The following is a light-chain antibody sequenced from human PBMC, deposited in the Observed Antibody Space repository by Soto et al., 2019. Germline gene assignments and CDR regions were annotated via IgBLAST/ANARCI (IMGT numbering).Light chain of an antibody. CDR3: AAWDDSLTDYV. V-gene: IGLV1-44*01. J-gene: IGLJ1*01. Sequence: QSALTHAPSASETPGQRVTISCSGGSSNIGRNTVNWYQQLPGTAPKLLVYSNNRRPSGVPDRFSGSKSGTSASLAISGLQSEDEADYYCAAWDDSLTDYVFGTGTKVTVL. CDR2: SNN. CDR1: SSNIGRNT.